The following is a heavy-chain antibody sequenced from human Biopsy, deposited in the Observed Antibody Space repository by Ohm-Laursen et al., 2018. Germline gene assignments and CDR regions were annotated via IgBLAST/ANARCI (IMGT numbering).Heavy chain of an antibody. CDR3: VRGVDYYDPYHYYALDV. D-gene: IGHD3-22*01. V-gene: IGHV4-34*01. CDR1: GESFNGYY. Sequence: PGTLSLTCPVYGESFNGYYWSWIRQTPGKGLEWIGEINHSGRTNYNPSLKSRVTISVDTSKNQFSLKVRSATAADTAVYYCVRGVDYYDPYHYYALDVWGQGTTVTVSS. CDR2: INHSGRT. J-gene: IGHJ6*02.